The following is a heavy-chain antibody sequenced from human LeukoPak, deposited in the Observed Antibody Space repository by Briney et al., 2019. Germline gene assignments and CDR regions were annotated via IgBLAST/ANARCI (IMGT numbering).Heavy chain of an antibody. CDR3: ARVITKYYDTGYDAFDI. CDR1: GGTFSSYA. J-gene: IGHJ3*02. V-gene: IGHV1-69*06. CDR2: IIPIFGTA. Sequence: GASVKVSCKASGGTFSSYAISWVRQAPGQGLEWMGGIIPIFGTANYAQKFQGRVTITADKSTSTAYMELSSLRSEDTAVYYCARVITKYYDTGYDAFDIWGQGTMVTVSS. D-gene: IGHD3-22*01.